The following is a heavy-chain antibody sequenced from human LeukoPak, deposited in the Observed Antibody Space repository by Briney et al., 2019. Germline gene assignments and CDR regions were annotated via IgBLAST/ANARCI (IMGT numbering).Heavy chain of an antibody. CDR3: AREPRGTPGAFDI. CDR1: GFTFTNYA. CDR2: ITSSSTAI. J-gene: IGHJ3*02. D-gene: IGHD1-1*01. V-gene: IGHV3-48*01. Sequence: GGSLRLSCAASGFTFTNYAMTWVRQAPGKGLEWISYITSSSTAIYYADSVKGRFTVSRDNAKNSLYLQMSSLRGEDTAVYYCAREPRGTPGAFDIWGQGTMVTVSS.